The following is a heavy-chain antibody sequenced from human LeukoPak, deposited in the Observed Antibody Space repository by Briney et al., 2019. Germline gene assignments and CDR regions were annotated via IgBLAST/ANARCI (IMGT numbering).Heavy chain of an antibody. D-gene: IGHD6-13*01. V-gene: IGHV4-61*02. CDR2: IYTSGST. J-gene: IGHJ5*02. CDR3: ARDRYSSPAGFDP. Sequence: SETLSLTCTVSGGSISSGSYYWSWIRQPAGKGLEWIGRIYTSGSTNYNPSLKSRVTISVDTSKNQFSLKLSSVTAADTAVYYWARDRYSSPAGFDPWGQGNLVTVSS. CDR1: GGSISSGSYY.